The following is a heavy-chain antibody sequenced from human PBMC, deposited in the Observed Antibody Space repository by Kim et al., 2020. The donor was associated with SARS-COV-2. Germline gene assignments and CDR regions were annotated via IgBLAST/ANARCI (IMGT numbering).Heavy chain of an antibody. Sequence: GGSLRLSCAASGFTFSSYAMNWVRQAPGKGLEWVSSISGSGGNTYYADSVKGRFTISRDNAKNTLYLQMNSLRAEDTAVYYCAKDRNGSWYNGAFDYWGQGTLVTVSS. CDR2: ISGSGGNT. V-gene: IGHV3-23*01. CDR3: AKDRNGSWYNGAFDY. CDR1: GFTFSSYA. D-gene: IGHD6-13*01. J-gene: IGHJ4*02.